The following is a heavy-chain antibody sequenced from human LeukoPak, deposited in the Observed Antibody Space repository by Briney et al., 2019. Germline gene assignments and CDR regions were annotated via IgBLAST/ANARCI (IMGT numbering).Heavy chain of an antibody. CDR3: ARAPPLAYCGGDCPRAGSNWFDP. V-gene: IGHV4-34*01. J-gene: IGHJ5*02. CDR1: GGSFSGYY. CDR2: INHSGST. D-gene: IGHD2-21*02. Sequence: PSETLSLTCAVYGGSFSGYYWSWIRQPPGKGLEWIGEINHSGSTNYNPSLKSRVTISVDTSKNQFSLKLSSVTAADTAVYSCARAPPLAYCGGDCPRAGSNWFDPWGQGTLVTVSS.